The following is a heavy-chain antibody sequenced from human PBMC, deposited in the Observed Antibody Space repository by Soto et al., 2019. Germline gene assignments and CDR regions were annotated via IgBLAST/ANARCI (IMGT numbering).Heavy chain of an antibody. CDR1: GYSFSNYW. V-gene: IGHV5-51*01. CDR2: IYPGDSDT. CDR3: ARTYNYESSGDFQY. D-gene: IGHD3-22*01. J-gene: IGHJ1*01. Sequence: PGESLKISCKGSGYSFSNYWIAWVRQMPGKGLEWMGIIYPGDSDTRYSPSFQGQVTISGDMSISTAYLQWSSLKASDIAIYYCARTYNYESSGDFQYWGQGTLVTVSS.